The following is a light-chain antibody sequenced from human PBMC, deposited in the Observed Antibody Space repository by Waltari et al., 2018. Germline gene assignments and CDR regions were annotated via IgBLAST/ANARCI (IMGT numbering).Light chain of an antibody. V-gene: IGLV3-21*03. CDR3: QVWDTISNHVL. J-gene: IGLJ2*01. CDR1: NIGSKS. Sequence: SYVLTQPPSVSVAPGKTATFSCGGDNIGSKSVHWYQQKPGQAPLLVVYDERDRPSGIPERFSASNSGNTATMTISRVEDGDEADYYCQVWDTISNHVLFGGGTKLTVL. CDR2: DER.